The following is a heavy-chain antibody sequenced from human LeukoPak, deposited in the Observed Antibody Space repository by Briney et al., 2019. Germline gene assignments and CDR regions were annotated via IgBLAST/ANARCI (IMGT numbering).Heavy chain of an antibody. J-gene: IGHJ4*02. Sequence: GGSLRLSCAASGFTFSSYSMNWVRQAPGKGLEWVSSISSSSSSYIYYADSVKGRFTISRDNAKNSLYLQMNSLRAEDTAVYYCARAGCSSTSCLDYWGQGTLVTVSS. D-gene: IGHD2-2*01. CDR2: ISSSSSSYI. V-gene: IGHV3-21*01. CDR3: ARAGCSSTSCLDY. CDR1: GFTFSSYS.